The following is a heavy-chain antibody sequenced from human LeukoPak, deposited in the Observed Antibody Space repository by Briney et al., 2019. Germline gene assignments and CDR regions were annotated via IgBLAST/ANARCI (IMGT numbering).Heavy chain of an antibody. CDR1: GYTFTGYY. CDR2: INPNSGGT. Sequence: GASVKVSCKASGYTFTGYYMHWVRQAPGQGLEWMGWINPNSGGTNYAQKFQGRVTMTRNTSISTAYMELSSLRSEDTAVYYCARVTMVRGGPGGYWGQGTLVTVSS. J-gene: IGHJ4*02. D-gene: IGHD3-10*01. V-gene: IGHV1-2*02. CDR3: ARVTMVRGGPGGY.